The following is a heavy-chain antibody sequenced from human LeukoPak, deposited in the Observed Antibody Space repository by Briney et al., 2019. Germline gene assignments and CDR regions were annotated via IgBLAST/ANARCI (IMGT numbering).Heavy chain of an antibody. CDR1: GDSISSSSYY. D-gene: IGHD4-17*01. CDR3: ARQMVAYGDYVMDY. CDR2: IYYSGST. Sequence: PSETLSLTCTVSGDSISSSSYYWGWIRQPPGKGLEWIGSIYYSGSTYYNPSLKSRFTISVDTSKNQFSLKVSSVTAADTAVYYCARQMVAYGDYVMDYWGQGNLVTVSS. J-gene: IGHJ4*02. V-gene: IGHV4-39*01.